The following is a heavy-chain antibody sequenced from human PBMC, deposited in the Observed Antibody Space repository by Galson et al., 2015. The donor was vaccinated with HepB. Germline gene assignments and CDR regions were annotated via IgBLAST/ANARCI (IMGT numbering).Heavy chain of an antibody. CDR1: GYTFTNYA. V-gene: IGHV1-3*01. Sequence: SVKVSCKASGYTFTNYAMHWVRQAPGQSLEWMGWINAGNGYTEYSQKFQDRVTIIRDTSATTAYMELSSLRSEDTAVYYCARGAAVAGNWFDPWGQGTLVTVSS. CDR2: INAGNGYT. D-gene: IGHD6-13*01. J-gene: IGHJ5*02. CDR3: ARGAAVAGNWFDP.